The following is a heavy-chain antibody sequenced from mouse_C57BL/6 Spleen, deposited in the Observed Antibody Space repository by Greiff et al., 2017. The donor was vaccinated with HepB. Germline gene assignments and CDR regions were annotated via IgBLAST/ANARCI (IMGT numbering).Heavy chain of an antibody. D-gene: IGHD1-1*01. V-gene: IGHV1-4*01. CDR1: GYTFTSYT. J-gene: IGHJ3*01. CDR2: INPSSGYT. Sequence: QVQLKQSGAELARPGASVKMSCKASGYTFTSYTMHWVKQRPGQGLEWIGYINPSSGYTKYNQKFKDKATLTADKSSSTAYMQLSSLTSEDSAVYSCASEVITTAQPAWFAYWGQGTLVTVSA. CDR3: ASEVITTAQPAWFAY.